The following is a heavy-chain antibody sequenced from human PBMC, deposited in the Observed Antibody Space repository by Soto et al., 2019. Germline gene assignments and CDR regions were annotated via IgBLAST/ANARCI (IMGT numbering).Heavy chain of an antibody. V-gene: IGHV3-33*01. Sequence: GGSLRLSCAASGFTFSSYGMHWVRQAPGKGLEWVAVIWYDGSNKYYADSVKGRFTISRDNSKNTLYLQMNSLRAEDTAVYYCARDPSYSSGLFDYWGQGTLVTVSS. J-gene: IGHJ4*02. CDR1: GFTFSSYG. D-gene: IGHD6-19*01. CDR3: ARDPSYSSGLFDY. CDR2: IWYDGSNK.